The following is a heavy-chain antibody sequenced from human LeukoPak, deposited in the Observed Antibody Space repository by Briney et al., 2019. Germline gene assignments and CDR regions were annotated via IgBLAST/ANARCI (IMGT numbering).Heavy chain of an antibody. CDR3: ARATSFRFYDAFDI. Sequence: GASVKVSCKASGGTFSSYAISWVRQAPGQGLEWMGGIIPIFGTANYAQKFQGRVTITADESTNTAYMELSSLRSEDTAVYYCARATSFRFYDAFDIWGQGTMVTVSS. J-gene: IGHJ3*02. CDR1: GGTFSSYA. V-gene: IGHV1-69*13. CDR2: IIPIFGTA. D-gene: IGHD2/OR15-2a*01.